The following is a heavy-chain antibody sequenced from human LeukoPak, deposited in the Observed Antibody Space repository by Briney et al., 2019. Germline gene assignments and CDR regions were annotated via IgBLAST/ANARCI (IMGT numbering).Heavy chain of an antibody. V-gene: IGHV4-34*01. CDR1: GGSFSGYY. CDR2: INHSGST. D-gene: IGHD6-13*01. J-gene: IGHJ5*02. CDR3: ARDHGSSWDVRGFDP. Sequence: SETLSLTCAVYGGSFSGYYWSWIRQPPGKGLEWIGEINHSGSTNYNPSLKSRVTISVDTSKNQFSLKLSSVTAADTAVYYCARDHGSSWDVRGFDPWGQGTLVTVSS.